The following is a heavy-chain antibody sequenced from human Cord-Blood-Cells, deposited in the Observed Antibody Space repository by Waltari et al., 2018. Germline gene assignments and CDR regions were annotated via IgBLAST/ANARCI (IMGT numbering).Heavy chain of an antibody. V-gene: IGHV1-24*01. CDR3: ATDVYSSSSGWSY. CDR2: FDPEDGET. CDR1: GYTLTEVS. D-gene: IGHD6-6*01. Sequence: QVQLVQSGAAVKKPGAPVKVSCKGSGYTLTEVSLHWVRQAPGKGVEWMGGFDPEDGETIYAQKFQGRVTMTEDTSTGTAYMELSSLRSEDTAVYYCATDVYSSSSGWSYWGQGTLVTVSS. J-gene: IGHJ4*02.